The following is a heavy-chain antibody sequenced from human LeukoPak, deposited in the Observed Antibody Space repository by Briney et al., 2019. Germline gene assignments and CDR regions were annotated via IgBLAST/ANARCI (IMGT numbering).Heavy chain of an antibody. CDR1: GFTFSDFW. J-gene: IGHJ4*02. CDR3: ARDHTVDGLVFDY. Sequence: PGGSLRLSCAASGFTFSDFWMNWVRQAPGKGLEWVASIKQDGGEKYYVDSVKGRFSISRDNAKNSLHLQMNSLRAEDTAVYYCARDHTVDGLVFDYWGQGILVTVSS. D-gene: IGHD6-19*01. CDR2: IKQDGGEK. V-gene: IGHV3-7*01.